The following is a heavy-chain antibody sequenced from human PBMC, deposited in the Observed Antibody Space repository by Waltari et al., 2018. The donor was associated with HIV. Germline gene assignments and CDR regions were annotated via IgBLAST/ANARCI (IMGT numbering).Heavy chain of an antibody. CDR3: ARRPDYNGDWFDS. J-gene: IGHJ5*01. CDR1: GYTFTSTW. D-gene: IGHD2-8*01. V-gene: IGHV5-51*03. Sequence: EVRLVQSGAEVRRPGDSLKISCKTSGYTFTSTWVGWVGQTGGKVLDWLGVIHPPSVQVKSYPSFYGRGGISVASSTNTVFLEWRSLTALDTGIYFCARRPDYNGDWFDSWGQGTLITVSS. CDR2: IHPPSVQV.